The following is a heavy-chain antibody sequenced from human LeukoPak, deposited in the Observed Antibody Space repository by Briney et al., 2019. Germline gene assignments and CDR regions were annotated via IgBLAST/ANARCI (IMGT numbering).Heavy chain of an antibody. J-gene: IGHJ4*02. CDR1: GGSISSYY. Sequence: SETLSLTCTVSGGSISSYYWSWIRQPPGKGLEWIGYIYYSGSTNYNPSLKSRVTISVDTSKNQFSLKLSSVTAADTAVYYCASTDYYGSGKIGYWGQGTLVTVSS. D-gene: IGHD3-10*01. CDR2: IYYSGST. CDR3: ASTDYYGSGKIGY. V-gene: IGHV4-59*12.